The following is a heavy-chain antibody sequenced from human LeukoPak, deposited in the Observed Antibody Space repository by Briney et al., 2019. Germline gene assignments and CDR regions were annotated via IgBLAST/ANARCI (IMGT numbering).Heavy chain of an antibody. CDR3: ARVTYYDSSGAIDY. CDR1: GYTFTGYY. CDR2: INPNSGGT. Sequence: ASVKVSCKASGYTFTGYYMHWVRQAPGQGLEWMGRINPNSGGTKYAQKFQGRVTMTRDTSISTAYMELSRLRSDDTAVYYCARVTYYDSSGAIDYWGQGTLVTVSS. V-gene: IGHV1-2*06. J-gene: IGHJ4*02. D-gene: IGHD3-22*01.